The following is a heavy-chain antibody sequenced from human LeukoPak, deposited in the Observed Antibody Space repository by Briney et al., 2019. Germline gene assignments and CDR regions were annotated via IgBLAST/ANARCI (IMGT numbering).Heavy chain of an antibody. J-gene: IGHJ3*02. D-gene: IGHD4/OR15-4a*01. V-gene: IGHV3-48*03. CDR3: ARYRSDDFGAFDI. CDR1: GFTFSNYE. Sequence: GGSLRLSCAASGFTFSNYEMNWVRQAPGKGLEWDSYISSSGSTLYYADSVKGRFTISRGNAKNSLYLQMNSLRAEDTAVYYCARYRSDDFGAFDIWGQGTMVTVSS. CDR2: ISSSGSTL.